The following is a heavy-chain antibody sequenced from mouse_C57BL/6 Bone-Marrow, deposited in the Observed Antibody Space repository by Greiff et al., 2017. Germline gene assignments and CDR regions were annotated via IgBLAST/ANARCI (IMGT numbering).Heavy chain of an antibody. J-gene: IGHJ3*01. Sequence: QVQLQQPGAELVKPGASVKLSCTASGYTFTSYWMPWVKQSPGQGLEWIGMIHPNSGSTNYTEKFKSKVTLTVDKAYSTAYMQLSSLTSEDAAVYYCALNGLFAYWGQGTRITVTA. CDR2: IHPNSGST. CDR3: ALNGLFAY. V-gene: IGHV1-64*01. CDR1: GYTFTSYW. D-gene: IGHD1-3*01.